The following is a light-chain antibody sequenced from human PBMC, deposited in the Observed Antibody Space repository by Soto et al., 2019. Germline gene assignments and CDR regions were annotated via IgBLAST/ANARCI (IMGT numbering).Light chain of an antibody. V-gene: IGKV2-28*01. CDR1: QSLLHSNGYNY. CDR2: LGS. CDR3: LQTLQSPLT. Sequence: DIVMTQSPLSLPVTPGEPASLSCRSSQSLLHSNGYNYLDWYLKKPGQSPQLLIFLGSNRASGVPDRISGSGSGTDFTLKISKVEAEDVGVYFCLQTLQSPLTFVGGTKVEIK. J-gene: IGKJ4*01.